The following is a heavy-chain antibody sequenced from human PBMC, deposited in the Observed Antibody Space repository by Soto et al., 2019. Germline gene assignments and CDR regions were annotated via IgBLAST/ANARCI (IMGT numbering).Heavy chain of an antibody. CDR2: INNDGSET. CDR3: VRDLPTVLELFDF. Sequence: PGGSQRLSCVASGFTFTNYWMHWVRQAPGKGLVWISRINNDGSETNYADSVNGRFTISRDNVKNTVHLQMNSLRAEDTAVYYCVRDLPTVLELFDFWGQGTVVTVS. V-gene: IGHV3-74*01. CDR1: GFTFTNYW. J-gene: IGHJ4*02. D-gene: IGHD1-7*01.